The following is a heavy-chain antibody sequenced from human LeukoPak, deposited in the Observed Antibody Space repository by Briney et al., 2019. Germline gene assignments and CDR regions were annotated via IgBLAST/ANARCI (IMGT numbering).Heavy chain of an antibody. CDR1: GGSISSSNYY. CDR2: IYYSGST. V-gene: IGHV4-39*07. D-gene: IGHD5-18*01. J-gene: IGHJ6*02. Sequence: SETLSLTCTVSGGSISSSNYYWGWLRQPPGKGLEWIGSIYYSGSTYYNPSLKSRLTISVDTSKNQFSLKLSSVTAADPAVYYWAREGYINCMDVWGQGTTVTVSS. CDR3: AREGYINCMDV.